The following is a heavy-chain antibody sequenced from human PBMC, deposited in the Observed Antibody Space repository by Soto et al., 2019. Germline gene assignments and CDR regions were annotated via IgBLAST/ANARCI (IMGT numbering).Heavy chain of an antibody. CDR3: AREKDGIQLWLPPDY. CDR1: GGTFRSYA. D-gene: IGHD5-18*01. CDR2: IIPIFGTA. Sequence: QVKLVQSGAGGRKPGSSVKVSCRAPGGTFRSYAISWVRKAPGQGLEGMGGIIPIFGTANYAQKFQGRVTITADESTSTAYMELSSLRSEDTAVYYCAREKDGIQLWLPPDYWGQGTLVTVSS. V-gene: IGHV1-69*12. J-gene: IGHJ4*02.